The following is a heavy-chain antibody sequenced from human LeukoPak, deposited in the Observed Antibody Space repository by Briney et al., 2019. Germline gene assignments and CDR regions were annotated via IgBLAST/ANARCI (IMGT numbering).Heavy chain of an antibody. V-gene: IGHV4-61*09. CDR3: GSSGSYRQITC. D-gene: IGHD3-16*02. CDR1: GGSISSGSYY. Sequence: SQTLSLTCTVSGGSISSGSYYWSWIRQPAGKGLEWIGHFYTSGSTNYNPSLKSRVTISVDTSKNQFSLKLSSVTAADTAVYYCGSSGSYRQITCWGQGALVTVSS. J-gene: IGHJ4*02. CDR2: FYTSGST.